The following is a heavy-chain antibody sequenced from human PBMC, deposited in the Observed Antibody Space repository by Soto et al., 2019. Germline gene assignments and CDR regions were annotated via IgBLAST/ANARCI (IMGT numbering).Heavy chain of an antibody. D-gene: IGHD3-3*02. CDR3: ARARDPFLQWLPFDY. Sequence: SVKVSCKASGGTLSSYAISWVRQAPGQGLEWMGGIIPIFGTANYAQKFQGRVTITADESTSTAYMELSSLRSEDTAVYYCARARDPFLQWLPFDYWGQGTLVTVSS. CDR1: GGTLSSYA. J-gene: IGHJ4*02. V-gene: IGHV1-69*13. CDR2: IIPIFGTA.